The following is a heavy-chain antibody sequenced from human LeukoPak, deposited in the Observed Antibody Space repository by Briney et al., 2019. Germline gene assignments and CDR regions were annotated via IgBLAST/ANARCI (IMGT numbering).Heavy chain of an antibody. V-gene: IGHV3-7*01. J-gene: IGHJ4*02. D-gene: IGHD2-15*01. CDR1: GFALRDLS. Sequence: PGGSLSPSVAPPGFALRDLSMSGVRRPPGRGLEWVANIRHDGNDKNYVPSVRGRFTIYRDNAKNSLYLQMNSLTVEDTAVYYCATSHDSAGNDWGQGTLVTVSS. CDR3: ATSHDSAGND. CDR2: IRHDGNDK.